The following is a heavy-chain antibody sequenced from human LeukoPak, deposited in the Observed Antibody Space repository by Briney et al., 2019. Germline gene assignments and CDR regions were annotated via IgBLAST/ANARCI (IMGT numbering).Heavy chain of an antibody. CDR1: GGSISSRSSY. CDR2: ISGSGGST. Sequence: KPSETLSLTCSVSGGSISSRSSYWGWVRQSPGKGLEWVSAISGSGGSTYYADSVKGRFTISRDNAKNSLYLQMNSLRAEDTAVYYCASGLLWFGELSHFDYWGQGTLVTVSS. J-gene: IGHJ4*02. V-gene: IGHV3-21*01. CDR3: ASGLLWFGELSHFDY. D-gene: IGHD3-10*01.